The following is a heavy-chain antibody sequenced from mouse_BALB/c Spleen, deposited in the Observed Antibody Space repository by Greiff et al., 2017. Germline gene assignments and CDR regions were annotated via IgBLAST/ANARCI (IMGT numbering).Heavy chain of an antibody. V-gene: IGHV1-63*02. Sequence: QVQLQQSGAELVRPGTSVKISCKASGYTFTNYWLGWVKQRPGHGLEWIGDIYPGGGYTNYNEKFKGKATLTADTSSSTAYMQLSSLTSEDSAVYFCARRGGNYVSDYWGQGTTLTVSS. J-gene: IGHJ2*01. CDR1: GYTFTNYW. D-gene: IGHD2-1*01. CDR3: ARRGGNYVSDY. CDR2: IYPGGGYT.